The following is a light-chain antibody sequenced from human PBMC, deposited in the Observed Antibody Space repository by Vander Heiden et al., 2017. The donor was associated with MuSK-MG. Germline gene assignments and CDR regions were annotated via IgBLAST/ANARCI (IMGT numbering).Light chain of an antibody. J-gene: IGKJ2*01. CDR1: QSILSGH. CDR3: QQYGCSPRT. V-gene: IGKV3-20*01. CDR2: ATS. Sequence: EIVLTQSPGALPSSPGERATLSCRTSQSILSGHLAWYQQRPGHAPRLLNDATSIRATSIPDRFSGSGSETYFTLTIIRLEPEVFAFYFCQQYGCSPRTFGHGTKLEMK.